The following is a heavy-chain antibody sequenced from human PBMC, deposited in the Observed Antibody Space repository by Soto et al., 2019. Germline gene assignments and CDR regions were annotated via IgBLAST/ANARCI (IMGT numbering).Heavy chain of an antibody. Sequence: SVKVSCKASGFTFTSSAVQWVRQARGQRLEWIGWIVVGSGNTNYAQRFQERVTITRDMSTSTAYMELSSLRSEDTAVYYCAAVPSMVRGVIVDNYFDYWGQGTLVTVSS. V-gene: IGHV1-58*01. D-gene: IGHD3-10*01. J-gene: IGHJ4*02. CDR3: AAVPSMVRGVIVDNYFDY. CDR2: IVVGSGNT. CDR1: GFTFTSSA.